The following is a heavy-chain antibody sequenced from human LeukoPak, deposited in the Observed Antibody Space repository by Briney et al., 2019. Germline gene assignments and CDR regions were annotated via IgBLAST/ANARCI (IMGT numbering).Heavy chain of an antibody. Sequence: GGSLRLSCAASGFTFSSYWLNWVRQAPGKGLEWVANIKRDGNEKNYVDALRGRFSIARDNAKNSLYLRMDSLRAEDTAVYECAKEGAYPIITFDSWGQGALVTVSS. D-gene: IGHD3-10*01. V-gene: IGHV3-7*01. J-gene: IGHJ5*01. CDR1: GFTFSSYW. CDR2: IKRDGNEK. CDR3: AKEGAYPIITFDS.